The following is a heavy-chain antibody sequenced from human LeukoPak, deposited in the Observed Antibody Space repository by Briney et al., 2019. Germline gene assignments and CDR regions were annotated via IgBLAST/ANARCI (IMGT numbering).Heavy chain of an antibody. D-gene: IGHD3-22*01. CDR2: ISSSSSTI. V-gene: IGHV3-48*04. J-gene: IGHJ4*02. CDR3: ALRYYDSSGYY. CDR1: GFTFSSYS. Sequence: GGSLRLSCAASGFTFSSYSMNWVRQAPGKGLEWVSYISSSSSTIYYADSVKGRFTISRDNAKNSLYLQMNSLRAEDTAVYYCALRYYDSSGYYWGQGTLVTVSS.